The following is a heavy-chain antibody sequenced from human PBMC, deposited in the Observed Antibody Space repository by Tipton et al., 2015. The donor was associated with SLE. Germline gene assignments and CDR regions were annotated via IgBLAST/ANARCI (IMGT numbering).Heavy chain of an antibody. Sequence: LRLSCAVYGGSFSGYYWSWIRQPPGKGLEWIGEINHSGSTTYNPSLKSRVTISVDTSKNQFSLKLSSVTAADTAVYYCARGPGPIAPGRAFDIWGQGTMVTVSS. V-gene: IGHV4-34*01. CDR1: GGSFSGYY. CDR3: ARGPGPIAPGRAFDI. CDR2: INHSGST. J-gene: IGHJ3*02. D-gene: IGHD6-13*01.